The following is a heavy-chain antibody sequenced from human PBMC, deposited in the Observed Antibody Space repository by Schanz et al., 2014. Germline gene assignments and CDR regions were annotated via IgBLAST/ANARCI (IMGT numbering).Heavy chain of an antibody. Sequence: QVHLVESGGGVVQPGGSLRLSCAASGFTFRTYGMHWVRQAPGKGMEWVAFIRYDGSKIYYADSVKGRFTISRDNPKNTLSLQMNSLRVEDTAVYYCARKTDSSGTGDYWGQGTLVTVSS. CDR1: GFTFRTYG. V-gene: IGHV3-30*02. J-gene: IGHJ4*02. CDR2: IRYDGSKI. CDR3: ARKTDSSGTGDY. D-gene: IGHD6-19*01.